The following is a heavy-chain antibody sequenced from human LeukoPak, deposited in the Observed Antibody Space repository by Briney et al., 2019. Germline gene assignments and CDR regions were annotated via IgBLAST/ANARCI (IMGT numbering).Heavy chain of an antibody. Sequence: ASVKVSCKASGGTFSSYAISWVRQAPGQGLEWMGWINPNSGGTNYAQKFQGRVTMTRDTSISTAYMELSRLRSDDTAVYYCARDSSGRLDAFDIWGQGTMVTVSS. V-gene: IGHV1-2*02. CDR3: ARDSSGRLDAFDI. CDR1: GGTFSSYA. D-gene: IGHD3-22*01. CDR2: INPNSGGT. J-gene: IGHJ3*02.